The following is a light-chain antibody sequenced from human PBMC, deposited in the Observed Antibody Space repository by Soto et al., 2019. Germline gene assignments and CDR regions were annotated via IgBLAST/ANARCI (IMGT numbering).Light chain of an antibody. Sequence: QSALTQAASVSGSPGQSITISCTGTNRDVGGSNSVSWYQQHPGKAPKLLIYDVTNRPSGVSNRFSGSKSGNTASLVISGLQAEDEADYYCSSYTSNSAVLFGGGTKLTVL. CDR2: DVT. J-gene: IGLJ2*01. CDR3: SSYTSNSAVL. CDR1: NRDVGGSNS. V-gene: IGLV2-14*01.